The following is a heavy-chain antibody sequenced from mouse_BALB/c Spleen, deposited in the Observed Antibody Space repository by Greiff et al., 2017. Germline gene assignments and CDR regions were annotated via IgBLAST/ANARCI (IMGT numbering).Heavy chain of an antibody. J-gene: IGHJ3*01. CDR2: IDPANGNT. V-gene: IGHV14-3*02. CDR3: ARYYGNPFAD. CDR1: GFNIKDTY. Sequence: EVKLMESGAELVKPGASVKLSCTASGFNIKDTYMHWVKQRPEQGLEWIGRIDPANGNTKYDPKFQGKATITADTSSNTAYLQLSSLTSEDTAVYYCARYYGNPFADWGQGTLVTVSA. D-gene: IGHD2-1*01.